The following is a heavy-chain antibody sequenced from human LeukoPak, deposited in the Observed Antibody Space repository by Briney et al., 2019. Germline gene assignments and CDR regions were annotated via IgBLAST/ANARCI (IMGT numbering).Heavy chain of an antibody. CDR3: ARDLGYGGNSWVFQH. Sequence: ASVKVSCKASGYTFTGYYMHWVRQAPEQGLEWMGWINPNSGGTNYAQKFQGRVTMTRDTSISTAYMELSRLRSDDTAVYYCARDLGYGGNSWVFQHWGQGTLVTVSS. CDR1: GYTFTGYY. V-gene: IGHV1-2*02. CDR2: INPNSGGT. D-gene: IGHD4-23*01. J-gene: IGHJ1*01.